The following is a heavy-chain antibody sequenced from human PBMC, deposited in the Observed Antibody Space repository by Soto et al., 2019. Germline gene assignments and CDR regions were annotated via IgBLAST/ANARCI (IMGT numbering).Heavy chain of an antibody. CDR3: ARGADIVVVPAARYFQH. D-gene: IGHD2-2*01. V-gene: IGHV3-30-3*01. Sequence: HPGGSLRLSCAASGFTFSSYAMHWVRQAPGKGLEWVAVISYDGSNKYYADSVKGRFTISRDNSKNTLYLQMNSLRAEDTAVYYCARGADIVVVPAARYFQHWGQGTLVTVSS. J-gene: IGHJ1*01. CDR1: GFTFSSYA. CDR2: ISYDGSNK.